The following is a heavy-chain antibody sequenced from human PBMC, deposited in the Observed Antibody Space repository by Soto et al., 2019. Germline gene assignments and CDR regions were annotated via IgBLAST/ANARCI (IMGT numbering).Heavy chain of an antibody. CDR3: ARGWRFDP. D-gene: IGHD3-3*01. V-gene: IGHV4-34*01. Sequence: AETLSLTCAVRCGSFSNYQWSWIRQTQGQGLEWIGEINHSETTKYNPSLRSRITMSVDTSKKALSLKLTYVTAADTAIYYCARGWRFDPWGQGTLVTVSS. CDR2: INHSETT. CDR1: CGSFSNYQ. J-gene: IGHJ5*02.